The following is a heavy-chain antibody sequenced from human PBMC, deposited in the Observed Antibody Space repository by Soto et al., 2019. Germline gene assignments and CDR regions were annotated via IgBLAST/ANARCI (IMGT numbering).Heavy chain of an antibody. D-gene: IGHD6-19*01. J-gene: IGHJ6*02. CDR1: GYSISSGYY. Sequence: LSLTCAVSGYSISSGYYWGWIRQPPGKGLEWVSGISWNSGIIGYTDSVKGRFTISRDNAKNSLYLQMNSLRPEDTDLYYCAKDLPISSGWDEDTYYYYHGMDVWGQGT. V-gene: IGHV3-9*01. CDR2: ISWNSGII. CDR3: AKDLPISSGWDEDTYYYYHGMDV.